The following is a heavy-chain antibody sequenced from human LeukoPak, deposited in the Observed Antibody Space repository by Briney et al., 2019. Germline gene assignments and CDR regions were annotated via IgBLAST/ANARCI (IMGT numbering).Heavy chain of an antibody. J-gene: IGHJ4*02. V-gene: IGHV4-34*01. CDR2: INHSGST. CDR1: GGSFSGYY. CDR3: ARGRNYYGSGSYFDY. Sequence: SETLSLTCAVYGGSFSGYYWSWIRQPPGKGLEWIGEINHSGSTNYNPSLKSRVTISVDMSKNQFSLKLSSVTAADTAVYYCARGRNYYGSGSYFDYWGQGTLVTVSS. D-gene: IGHD3-10*01.